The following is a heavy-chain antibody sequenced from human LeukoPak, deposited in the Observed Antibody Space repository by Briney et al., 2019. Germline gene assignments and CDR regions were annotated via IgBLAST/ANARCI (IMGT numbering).Heavy chain of an antibody. Sequence: SETLSLTCTVSGGSMSGHYWSWIRQPPGKGPEWIGYIYYSGITTYKPSLKSRVTISVDTSKNQFSLKLRSLTAADTAIYYCVRHEIEYFWYFDVWGRGNPVTVSP. CDR1: GGSMSGHY. CDR3: VRHEIEYFWYFDV. D-gene: IGHD2/OR15-2a*01. J-gene: IGHJ2*01. V-gene: IGHV4-59*08. CDR2: IYYSGIT.